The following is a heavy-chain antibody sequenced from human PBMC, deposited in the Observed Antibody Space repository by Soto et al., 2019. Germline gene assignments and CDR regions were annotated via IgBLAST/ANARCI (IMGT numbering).Heavy chain of an antibody. Sequence: GASVKVSCKASGGTFSSYAISWVREAPGQGLEWMGGIIPICGTANYAQKFQGRVTITADKSTSTAYMELSSLRSEDTAVYYCASVDTAMVDAFDIWGQGTMVTVSS. D-gene: IGHD5-18*01. V-gene: IGHV1-69*06. J-gene: IGHJ3*02. CDR2: IIPICGTA. CDR3: ASVDTAMVDAFDI. CDR1: GGTFSSYA.